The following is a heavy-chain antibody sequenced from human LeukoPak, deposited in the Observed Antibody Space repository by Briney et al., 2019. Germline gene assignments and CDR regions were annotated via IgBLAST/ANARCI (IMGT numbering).Heavy chain of an antibody. V-gene: IGHV4-39*07. CDR3: AREGITIFGVVIPDAFDI. J-gene: IGHJ3*02. CDR1: GGSISSSSYY. Sequence: SETLSLTCTVSGGSISSSSYYWGWIRQPPGKGLEWIGSIYYSGSTYYNPPLKSRVTISVDTSKNQFSLKLSSVTAADTAVYYCAREGITIFGVVIPDAFDIWGQGAMVTVSS. D-gene: IGHD3-3*01. CDR2: IYYSGST.